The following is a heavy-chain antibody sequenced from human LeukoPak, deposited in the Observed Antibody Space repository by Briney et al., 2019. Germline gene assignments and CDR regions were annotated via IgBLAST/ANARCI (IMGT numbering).Heavy chain of an antibody. Sequence: PGGSLRLSCVASGLNFSSFWMSWVRQAPGKGLEWVANMKQDGSGRYYVDSVKGRFTISRDNAKKSLFLQMNSLRAEDTAVYYCARGRWVVDYWGQGTLVTVSS. J-gene: IGHJ4*02. CDR2: MKQDGSGR. CDR3: ARGRWVVDY. V-gene: IGHV3-7*03. CDR1: GLNFSSFW. D-gene: IGHD4-23*01.